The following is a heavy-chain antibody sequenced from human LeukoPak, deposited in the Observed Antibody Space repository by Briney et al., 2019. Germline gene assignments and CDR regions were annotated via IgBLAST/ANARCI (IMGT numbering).Heavy chain of an antibody. V-gene: IGHV3-48*03. CDR2: ISSSGSTI. CDR1: GFTFNTYE. CDR3: ARTTVGIPLDC. D-gene: IGHD4-23*01. Sequence: GGSLRLSCAASGFTFNTYEMNWVRQAPGKGLEWVSYISSSGSTIYYADSVKGRFTISRDNAKNSLYLQMNSLRAEDTAVYYCARTTVGIPLDCWGQGTLVTVSS. J-gene: IGHJ4*02.